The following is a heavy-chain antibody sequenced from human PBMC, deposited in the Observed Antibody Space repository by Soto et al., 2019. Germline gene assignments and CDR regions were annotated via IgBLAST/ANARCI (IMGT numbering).Heavy chain of an antibody. J-gene: IGHJ6*02. CDR3: ARGSEDHSDAYYYSGMDV. CDR2: IYYSGST. V-gene: IGHV4-31*03. CDR1: GGSISSGGYY. D-gene: IGHD4-17*01. Sequence: PSETLSLTCTVSGGSISSGGYYWSWIRQHPGKGLEWIGYIYYSGSTYYNPSLNSRVTISVDTSKNQFSLKLSSVTAADTAVYYCARGSEDHSDAYYYSGMDVWGQGTTVTVSS.